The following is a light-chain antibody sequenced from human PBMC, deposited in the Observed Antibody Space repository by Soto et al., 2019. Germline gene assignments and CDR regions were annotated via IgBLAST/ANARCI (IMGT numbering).Light chain of an antibody. CDR2: ASS. CDR3: QLYGNSPP. J-gene: IGKJ5*01. V-gene: IGKV3-20*01. CDR1: ESSGSNF. Sequence: EIVLTQSPVTLSLSPGERATISCKTSESSGSNFLDRYQQKPGQAPRLLISASSNRATGTPDRLSGSASGAAFTLTIERLEPEAFAVYYCQLYGNSPPFGQGTRLEIK.